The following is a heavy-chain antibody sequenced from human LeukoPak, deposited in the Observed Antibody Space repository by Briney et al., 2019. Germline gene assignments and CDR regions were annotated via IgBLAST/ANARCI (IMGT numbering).Heavy chain of an antibody. CDR2: FDPEDGET. Sequence: GASVKVSCKVSGCTLTELSIHWVRQAPGKGLEWMGGFDPEDGETIYAQKFQGRVTMTEDTSTDTAYMELSSLRSEDTAVYYCATASMSKTPDFDYWGQGTLVTVSS. CDR1: GCTLTELS. D-gene: IGHD2/OR15-2a*01. CDR3: ATASMSKTPDFDY. J-gene: IGHJ4*02. V-gene: IGHV1-24*01.